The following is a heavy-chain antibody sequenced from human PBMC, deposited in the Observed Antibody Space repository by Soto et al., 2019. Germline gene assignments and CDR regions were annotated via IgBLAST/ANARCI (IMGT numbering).Heavy chain of an antibody. Sequence: QVQLVQSGAEEKKPGASVKVSCKASGYTFTGYAMHWVRQAPGQRLDWMGWINAGNGNTKYSQKFQGRVTITRDTTESAHYMELSSLRSEDTAVYYCARAVAVPADFDYWGPGTLVTVSS. CDR2: INAGNGNT. CDR1: GYTFTGYA. J-gene: IGHJ4*02. D-gene: IGHD6-19*01. V-gene: IGHV1-3*05. CDR3: ARAVAVPADFDY.